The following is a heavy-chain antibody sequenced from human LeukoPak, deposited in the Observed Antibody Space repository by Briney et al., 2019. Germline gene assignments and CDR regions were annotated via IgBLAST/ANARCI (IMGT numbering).Heavy chain of an antibody. Sequence: GGSLRLSCAASGFTFSSYWMNWVRQAPGKGLEWVANIKQDGSEKFYVDSVKGRFTISRDNAKNSLYLQMNSLRVGDTAVYYCVRGYEVLLDRTDVWGQGTTVTVSS. CDR3: VRGYEVLLDRTDV. J-gene: IGHJ6*02. CDR2: IKQDGSEK. V-gene: IGHV3-7*01. CDR1: GFTFSSYW. D-gene: IGHD2/OR15-2a*01.